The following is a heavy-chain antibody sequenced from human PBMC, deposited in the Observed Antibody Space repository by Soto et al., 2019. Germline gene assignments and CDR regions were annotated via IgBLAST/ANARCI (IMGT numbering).Heavy chain of an antibody. J-gene: IGHJ1*01. D-gene: IGHD6-19*01. CDR1: GYTFTSYG. Sequence: ASVKVSCKASGYTFTSYGISWVRQAPGQGLEWMGWISAYNGNTNYAQKLQGRVTMTTDTSTSTAYMELRSLRSDDTAVYYCARHLRVAVAEAAIHEHLGEGKPITFSS. V-gene: IGHV1-18*01. CDR2: ISAYNGNT. CDR3: ARHLRVAVAEAAIHEH.